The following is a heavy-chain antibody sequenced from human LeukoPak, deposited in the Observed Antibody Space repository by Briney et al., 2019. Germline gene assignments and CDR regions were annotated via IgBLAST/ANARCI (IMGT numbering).Heavy chain of an antibody. J-gene: IGHJ4*02. Sequence: SGKVSCKPSGGTFSSYAISWVRQAPGPGLGWMGRIIPIFGTANYAQKFHGRVTTTTDESTTTAYLELSSVMSEATPMYYCARDGSDGYNLSFDYWGQGTLVTVSS. V-gene: IGHV1-69*05. CDR1: GGTFSSYA. CDR3: ARDGSDGYNLSFDY. D-gene: IGHD5-24*01. CDR2: IIPIFGTA.